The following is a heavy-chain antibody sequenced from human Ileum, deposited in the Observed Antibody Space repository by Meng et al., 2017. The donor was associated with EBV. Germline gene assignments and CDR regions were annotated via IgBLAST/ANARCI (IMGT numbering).Heavy chain of an antibody. D-gene: IGHD7-27*01. J-gene: IGHJ4*02. CDR1: GFSFSCYG. CDR2: QSDDGSNE. Sequence: VQLGGAGGGVAPPGGSPRLSCATSGFSFSCYGQHLGRLGPGKGLGEVGFQSDDGSNEYYGGSVKDRFAISRDNSKNTLYLQMHNLSAQDTAVYYCALQNFGHWGYFDYWGQGTLVTVSS. CDR3: ALQNFGHWGYFDY. V-gene: IGHV3-30*03.